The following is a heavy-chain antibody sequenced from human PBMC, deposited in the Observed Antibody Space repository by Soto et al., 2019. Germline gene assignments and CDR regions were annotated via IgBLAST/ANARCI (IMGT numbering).Heavy chain of an antibody. J-gene: IGHJ3*02. Sequence: QVQLQESGPGLVKPSQTLSVTCTVSGGSINSADYYWSWIRQPPGKALEWIGYIYYIGTSYYNPSLKSGVTISLDTSKNQFSLKLSSETAADTAVYYCDRGGTSMIVVAPGAFDIWGQGTMVTVSS. CDR1: GGSINSADYY. V-gene: IGHV4-30-4*01. CDR2: IYYIGTS. D-gene: IGHD3-22*01. CDR3: DRGGTSMIVVAPGAFDI.